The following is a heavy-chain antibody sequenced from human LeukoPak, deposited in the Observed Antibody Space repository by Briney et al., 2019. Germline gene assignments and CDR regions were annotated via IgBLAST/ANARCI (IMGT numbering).Heavy chain of an antibody. CDR1: GFTFSSYS. Sequence: PGGSLRLSCAASGFTFSSYSMNWVRQAPGKGLEWVSSISSSSSYIYYADSVKGRFTISRDNAKNSLYLQMNSPRAEDTAVYYCARARRSTVYYFDYWGQGTLVTVPS. CDR3: ARARRSTVYYFDY. J-gene: IGHJ4*02. D-gene: IGHD1-14*01. V-gene: IGHV3-21*01. CDR2: ISSSSSYI.